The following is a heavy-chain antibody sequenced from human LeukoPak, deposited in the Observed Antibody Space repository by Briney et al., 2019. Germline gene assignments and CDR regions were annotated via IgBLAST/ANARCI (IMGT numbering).Heavy chain of an antibody. V-gene: IGHV3-48*04. D-gene: IGHD1-14*01. CDR2: ISSSSSTI. CDR3: AKDMGSRTAGGFDY. CDR1: GFTFRNYS. J-gene: IGHJ4*02. Sequence: GTSLRLSCAASGFTFRNYSMNWVRQAPGKGLEWVSYISSSSSTIYYADSVKGRFTISRDNAKNSLYLQMNSLRAEDTALYYCAKDMGSRTAGGFDYWGQGTLVTVSS.